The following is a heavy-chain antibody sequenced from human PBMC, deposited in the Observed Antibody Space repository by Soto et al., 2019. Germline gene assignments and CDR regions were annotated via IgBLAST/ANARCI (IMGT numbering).Heavy chain of an antibody. V-gene: IGHV1-69*16. CDR1: GGTFSGYT. J-gene: IGHJ4*01. CDR2: IIPMLGTA. CDR3: PKNAYLDGKYKPNFDC. D-gene: IGHD1-1*01. Sequence: QVQLVQSGGEVKKPGSSVKVSCKAPGGTFSGYTINWVRQAPGQGLEWMGGIIPMLGTANYEQKFQDRITIIADESTRQGYMEVSNLTCEETGVFYRPKNAYLDGKYKPNFDCWGHKTVVGDSS.